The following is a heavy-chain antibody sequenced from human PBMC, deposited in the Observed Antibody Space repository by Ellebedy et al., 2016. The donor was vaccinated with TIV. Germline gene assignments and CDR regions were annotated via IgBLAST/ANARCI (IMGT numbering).Heavy chain of an antibody. V-gene: IGHV3-23*01. CDR3: RPGHYSDA. CDR2: LTADGRST. J-gene: IGHJ4*02. CDR1: GFSLSNSF. Sequence: GESLKISXAASGFSLSNSFMSWIRQAPGKGLEWVSTLTADGRSTYFADSVKGRFTISRDNSKNTVYLQMNSLRSEDTAVYYCRPGHYSDAWGQGTLVTDSS.